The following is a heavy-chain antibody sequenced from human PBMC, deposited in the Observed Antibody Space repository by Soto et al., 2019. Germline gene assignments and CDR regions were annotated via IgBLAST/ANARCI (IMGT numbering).Heavy chain of an antibody. Sequence: SETLSLTCTVSGGSISSYYWSWIRQPPGKGLEWIGYIYYSGSTNYNPSLKSRVTISVDTSKNQFSLKLSSVTAADTAVYYCAREVSQTGYYDFWSGYYHNWFDPWGQGTLVTVSS. J-gene: IGHJ5*02. D-gene: IGHD3-3*01. CDR3: AREVSQTGYYDFWSGYYHNWFDP. V-gene: IGHV4-59*01. CDR2: IYYSGST. CDR1: GGSISSYY.